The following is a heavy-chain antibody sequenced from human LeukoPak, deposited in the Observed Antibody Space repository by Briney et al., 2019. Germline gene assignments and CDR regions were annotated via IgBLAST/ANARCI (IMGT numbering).Heavy chain of an antibody. CDR2: IYYSGNT. V-gene: IGHV4-38-2*02. Sequence: SETVFLTCTVSGYSISSGYYWAWIRQPPGKGLEWIGSIYYSGNTYYNPSLKSRVTISLDTSKNQFSLKLSSVTAADTAVYYCARDRIAVADPPNWFDPWGQGTLVTVSS. CDR1: GYSISSGYY. CDR3: ARDRIAVADPPNWFDP. J-gene: IGHJ5*02. D-gene: IGHD6-19*01.